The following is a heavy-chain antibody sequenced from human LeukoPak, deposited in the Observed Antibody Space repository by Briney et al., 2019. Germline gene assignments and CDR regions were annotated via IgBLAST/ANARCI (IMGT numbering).Heavy chain of an antibody. CDR2: INHSGST. J-gene: IGHJ6*03. Sequence: PSETLSLTCAVYGGSFSGYYWSWIRQPPGKGLEWIGEINHSGSTNYNPSLKSRVTISVDTSKNQFSLKLSSVAAADTAVCYCAGGTPQRSPHRKTAAHYYYYYMDVWGKGTTVTVSS. V-gene: IGHV4-34*01. CDR3: AGGTPQRSPHRKTAAHYYYYYMDV. CDR1: GGSFSGYY. D-gene: IGHD2-2*01.